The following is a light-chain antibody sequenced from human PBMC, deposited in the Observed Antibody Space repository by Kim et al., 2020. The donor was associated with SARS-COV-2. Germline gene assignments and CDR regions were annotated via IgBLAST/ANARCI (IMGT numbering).Light chain of an antibody. CDR3: QQRSNWPYS. CDR1: QSVSSY. V-gene: IGKV3-11*01. CDR2: DAS. Sequence: SRCSGKSGTLSCRGIQSVSSYVAWYQQKPGQDTRRRIYDASNRATGIPARFSGSGSGTDFTLTMSSLEPEDLAVYYCQQRSNWPYSFGQGTKLEI. J-gene: IGKJ2*03.